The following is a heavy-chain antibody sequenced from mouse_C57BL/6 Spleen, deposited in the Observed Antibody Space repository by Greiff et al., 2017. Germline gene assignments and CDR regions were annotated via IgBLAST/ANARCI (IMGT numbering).Heavy chain of an antibody. J-gene: IGHJ4*01. D-gene: IGHD1-1*01. CDR2: ISSGSSTI. V-gene: IGHV5-17*01. Sequence: EVQVVESGGGLVKPGGSLKLSCAASGFTFSDYGMHWVRQAPEKGLEWVAYISSGSSTIYYADTVKGRFTISRDNAKNTLFLQLTSLRSEDTAMYYCARPGTTVVGPYYYAMDYWGQGTSVTVSS. CDR3: ARPGTTVVGPYYYAMDY. CDR1: GFTFSDYG.